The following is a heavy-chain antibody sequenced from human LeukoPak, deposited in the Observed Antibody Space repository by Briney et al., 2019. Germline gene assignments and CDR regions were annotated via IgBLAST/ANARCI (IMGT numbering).Heavy chain of an antibody. CDR1: GYTFTGYY. V-gene: IGHV1-2*02. D-gene: IGHD1-26*01. J-gene: IGHJ4*02. CDR3: AREATTRVGATTLDY. Sequence: HGASVKVSCKASGYTFTGYYMHWVRQAPGQGLEWMGWINPNSGGTNYAQKFQGRVTMTRDTSVSTAYMELSRLRSDDTAVYYCAREATTRVGATTLDYWGQGTLVTVSS. CDR2: INPNSGGT.